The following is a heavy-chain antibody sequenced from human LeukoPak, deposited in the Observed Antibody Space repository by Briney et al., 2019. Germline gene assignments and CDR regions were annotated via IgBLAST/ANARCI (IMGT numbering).Heavy chain of an antibody. D-gene: IGHD3-10*01. Sequence: GGSLRLSCAASGFTFSSYAMSWVRQAPGKGLEWVSAISGSGGSTYYADSVKGRFTISSDNSKNTLYLQMNSLRAEDTAVYYCAKDRDGSGSYYVSNFDYWGQGTLVTVSS. J-gene: IGHJ4*02. V-gene: IGHV3-23*01. CDR3: AKDRDGSGSYYVSNFDY. CDR2: ISGSGGST. CDR1: GFTFSSYA.